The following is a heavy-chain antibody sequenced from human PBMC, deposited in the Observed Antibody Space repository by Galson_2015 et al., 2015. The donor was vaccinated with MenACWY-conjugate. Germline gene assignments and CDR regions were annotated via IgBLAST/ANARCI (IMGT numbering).Heavy chain of an antibody. CDR3: ARWVAVKMIEY. CDR1: GYTFTTFY. J-gene: IGHJ4*02. D-gene: IGHD6-19*01. Sequence: SVKVSCKASGYTFTTFYLHWLRQAPGQGLEWVGVINPSGGTTAYAQNFQDRVAMTRDTSTSTVYMDLGSLRSEDTAVYFCARWVAVKMIEYCGQGTLVTVSS. CDR2: INPSGGTT. V-gene: IGHV1-46*01.